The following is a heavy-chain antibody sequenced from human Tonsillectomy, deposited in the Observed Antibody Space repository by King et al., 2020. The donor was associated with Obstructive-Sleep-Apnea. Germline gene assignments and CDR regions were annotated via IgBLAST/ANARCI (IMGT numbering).Heavy chain of an antibody. Sequence: QLVQSGGGLVKPGGSLRLSCAASGFTFSDYYMSWIRQAPGKGLEWVSYISSSGSTINYADSVKGRFTISRDNAKNSLYLQMNSLRAEDTAVYYCASPRYDSSGAFDYWGQGTLVTVSS. V-gene: IGHV3-11*01. CDR1: GFTFSDYY. CDR2: ISSSGSTI. CDR3: ASPRYDSSGAFDY. D-gene: IGHD3-22*01. J-gene: IGHJ4*02.